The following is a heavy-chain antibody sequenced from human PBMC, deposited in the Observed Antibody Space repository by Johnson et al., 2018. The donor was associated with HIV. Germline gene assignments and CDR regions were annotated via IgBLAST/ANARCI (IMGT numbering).Heavy chain of an antibody. CDR3: ARDELYRMYALTALDI. J-gene: IGHJ3*02. V-gene: IGHV3-7*05. CDR2: IKEAGSEK. Sequence: VQLVESGGGLVQPGGSLRLSCAVSGFSIRNFWMTWVRQAPGKGLEWVANIKEAGSEKNYVDSVKGRFTISRDNAKNSLYLQMNSLRAEDTAKYYCARDELYRMYALTALDIWGQGTMVIVSS. D-gene: IGHD2-15*01. CDR1: GFSIRNFW.